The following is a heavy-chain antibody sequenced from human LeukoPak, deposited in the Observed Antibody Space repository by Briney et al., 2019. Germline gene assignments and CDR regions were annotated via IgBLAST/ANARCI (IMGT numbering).Heavy chain of an antibody. CDR2: INHSGST. D-gene: IGHD6-13*01. V-gene: IGHV4-34*01. CDR1: GGSFSGYY. CDR3: ARSRSSYSSSWYRLGYFQH. Sequence: SETLSLTCTVYGGSFSGYYWSWIRQPPGKGLEWIGEINHSGSTNYNPSLKSRVTISVDTSKNQFSLKLSSVTAADTAVYYCARSRSSYSSSWYRLGYFQHWGQGTLVTVSS. J-gene: IGHJ1*01.